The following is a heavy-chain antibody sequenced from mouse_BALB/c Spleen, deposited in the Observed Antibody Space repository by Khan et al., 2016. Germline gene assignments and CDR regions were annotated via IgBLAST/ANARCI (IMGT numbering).Heavy chain of an antibody. Sequence: QIQLVQSGPELKKPGETVKISCKASGYTFTNYGMNWVKQAPGKGLKWMGWINTNTGEPTYAEEFKGRFAFSLENSASTAYLQINNLKSEDAATYCCARSGGNFDYWGQGTTLTVAS. CDR1: GYTFTNYG. J-gene: IGHJ2*01. D-gene: IGHD3-1*01. V-gene: IGHV9-3*02. CDR3: ARSGGNFDY. CDR2: INTNTGEP.